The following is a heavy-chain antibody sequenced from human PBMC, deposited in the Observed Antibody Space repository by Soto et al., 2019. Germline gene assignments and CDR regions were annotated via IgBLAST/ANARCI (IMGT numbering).Heavy chain of an antibody. CDR1: GLTFGSRA. Sequence: SLRLSCVASGLTFGSRAMSWVRQSPGEGLEWVSTITDTGGDAKYADSVRGRFAISRDNSKNTLYLQMNSLRAEDTAVYWCARDRGGSEFWIGYPTGWFGPWGQGTPVTVSS. CDR3: ARDRGGSEFWIGYPTGWFGP. V-gene: IGHV3-23*01. CDR2: ITDTGGDA. D-gene: IGHD3-3*01. J-gene: IGHJ5*02.